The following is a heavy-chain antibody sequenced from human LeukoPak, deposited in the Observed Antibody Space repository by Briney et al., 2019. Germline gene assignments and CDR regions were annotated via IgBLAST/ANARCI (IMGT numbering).Heavy chain of an antibody. CDR3: AKGGEQVTWNFQN. J-gene: IGHJ1*01. CDR2: ISWDGGIT. D-gene: IGHD1/OR15-1a*01. CDR1: GFTFDDYT. Sequence: SGGTLRLSCAASGFTFDDYTMHWVRQAPGKGLEWVSLISWDGGITYYADSVKGRFTISRDNSKNSLYLQMNSLRTEDTALYYCAKGGEQVTWNFQNWGQGTLVTVSS. V-gene: IGHV3-43*01.